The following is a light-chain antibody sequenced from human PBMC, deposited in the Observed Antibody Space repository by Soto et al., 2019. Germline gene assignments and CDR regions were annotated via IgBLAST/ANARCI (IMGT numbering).Light chain of an antibody. CDR2: EVS. Sequence: HSFLTQPASVSFSPFQSITISCTGSSSDVGGYNYVSWFQQHPDKAPKVIISEVSDRPSGVSNRFSGSKSGNTASLTISGLQAEDEADYYCGSYTSRRTYVFGTGTKVTVL. V-gene: IGLV2-14*01. CDR3: GSYTSRRTYV. J-gene: IGLJ1*01. CDR1: SSDVGGYNY.